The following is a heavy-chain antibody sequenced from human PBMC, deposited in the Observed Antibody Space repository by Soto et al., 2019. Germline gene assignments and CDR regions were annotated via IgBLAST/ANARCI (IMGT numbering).Heavy chain of an antibody. CDR1: GCSISSCGYY. D-gene: IGHD3-22*01. J-gene: IGHJ3*02. CDR2: IYYSGST. CDR3: ARDQYYDSSGYYSGFDI. V-gene: IGHV4-31*03. Sequence: TLSLTCTVSGCSISSCGYYWMWIRQHPGKGLEWIGYIYYSGSTYYNPSLKSRVTISVDTSKNQFSLKLSSVTAADTAVYYCARDQYYDSSGYYSGFDIWGQGTMVTVSS.